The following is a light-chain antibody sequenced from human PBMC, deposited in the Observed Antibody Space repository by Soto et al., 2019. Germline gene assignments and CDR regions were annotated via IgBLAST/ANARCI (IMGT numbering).Light chain of an antibody. V-gene: IGKV3-20*01. CDR2: GAS. Sequence: EIVLTQSPGTLSLSPWERATLSCRASQSVSSSYLAWYQQKPGQAPRLLIYGASSRATGIPDRFSGSGSGTDFTLTISSLQSEDFAVYYCQHYNNWIASFGGGTKVDIK. CDR1: QSVSSSY. J-gene: IGKJ4*01. CDR3: QHYNNWIAS.